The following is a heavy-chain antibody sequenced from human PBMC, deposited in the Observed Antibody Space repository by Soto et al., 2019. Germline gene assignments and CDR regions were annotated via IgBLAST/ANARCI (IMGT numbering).Heavy chain of an antibody. V-gene: IGHV4-39*01. Sequence: QVQLQESGPGLVKPSETLSLTCTVSGGSISGYYWTWIRQPPGKGLEWVGSLFYGGTTDYNPSLRSRLTMSVDTSKNQFSLKLRSVTAADTAVYYCARHRRAAPVYWGQGTLVTASS. J-gene: IGHJ4*02. CDR3: ARHRRAAPVY. CDR1: GGSISGYY. CDR2: LFYGGTT. D-gene: IGHD2-15*01.